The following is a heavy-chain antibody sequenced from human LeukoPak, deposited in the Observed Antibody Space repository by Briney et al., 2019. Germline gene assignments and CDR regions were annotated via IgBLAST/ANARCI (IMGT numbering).Heavy chain of an antibody. CDR1: GFTFSSYS. Sequence: PGGSLRLSCAASGFTFSSYSMNWVRQAPGKGLEWVSSISSGSTYIYYSDSVKGRFTISRDNANHSLYLQVNSLQAKEPAVYYCARGVGAFTFGGVIGYSHYYFDYWGQGTLVTVSS. V-gene: IGHV3-21*01. J-gene: IGHJ4*02. CDR3: ARGVGAFTFGGVIGYSHYYFDY. D-gene: IGHD3-16*02. CDR2: ISSGSTYI.